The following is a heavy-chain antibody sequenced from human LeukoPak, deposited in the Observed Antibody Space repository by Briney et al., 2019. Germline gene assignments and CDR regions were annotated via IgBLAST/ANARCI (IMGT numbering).Heavy chain of an antibody. D-gene: IGHD3-22*01. J-gene: IGHJ3*02. CDR2: ISWNSGSI. CDR3: ARDYPYQYDSSGPYRVHAFDI. CDR1: GFTFDDYA. Sequence: PGGSLRLSCAASGFTFDDYAMHWVRQAPGKGLEWVSGISWNSGSIGYADSVKGRFTISRDNSKNTLYLQMNSLRAEDTAVYYCARDYPYQYDSSGPYRVHAFDIWGQGTMVTVSS. V-gene: IGHV3-9*01.